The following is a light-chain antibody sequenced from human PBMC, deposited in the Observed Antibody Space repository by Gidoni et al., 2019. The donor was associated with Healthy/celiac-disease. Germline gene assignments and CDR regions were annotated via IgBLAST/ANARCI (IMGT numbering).Light chain of an antibody. Sequence: AIRMTQSPSSFSASTGDRVTITCRASQVISSYLAWYQQKPGKAPKLLRYAASTLQSGVQSRFSGSGSGTDFTLTISCLQSEDFATYDCQQYYSYPLTFGPGTKVDIK. J-gene: IGKJ3*01. CDR2: AAS. CDR1: QVISSY. CDR3: QQYYSYPLT. V-gene: IGKV1-8*01.